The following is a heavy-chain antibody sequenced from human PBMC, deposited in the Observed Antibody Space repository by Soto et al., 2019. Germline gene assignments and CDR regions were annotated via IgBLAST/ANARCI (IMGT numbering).Heavy chain of an antibody. V-gene: IGHV1-69*01. CDR1: GGTFSSYA. Sequence: QVQLVQSGAEVKKPGSSVKVSCKAPGGTFSSYAISWVRQAPGQGVEWMGGIIPIVGTAKYAQKFQGRVTITADDSTSTGYMELSSLRSEDTAVYYCARSQGGSSSLDIYYYYYYGMVVWGQGTTVTVSS. CDR2: IIPIVGTA. CDR3: ARSQGGSSSLDIYYYYYYGMVV. D-gene: IGHD2-15*01. J-gene: IGHJ6*02.